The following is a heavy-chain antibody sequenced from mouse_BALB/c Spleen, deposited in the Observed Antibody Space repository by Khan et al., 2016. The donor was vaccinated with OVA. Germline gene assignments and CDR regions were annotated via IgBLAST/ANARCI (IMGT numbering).Heavy chain of an antibody. Sequence: QVQLQQSGAELVKPGASVKLSCKASGYTFSSYYMYWVKQRPGQGLECIGAINPSHDVTYFHENFKPNATLTVDTSSSSAYMLLRSLTSDASAVSYSTRSGYANGFAYWGQGTLVTVSA. CDR2: INPSHDVT. V-gene: IGHV1S81*02. J-gene: IGHJ3*01. CDR3: TRSGYANGFAY. CDR1: GYTFSSYY. D-gene: IGHD2-10*02.